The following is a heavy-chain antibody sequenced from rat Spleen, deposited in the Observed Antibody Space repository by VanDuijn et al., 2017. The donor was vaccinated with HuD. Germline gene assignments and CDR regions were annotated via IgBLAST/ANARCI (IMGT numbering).Heavy chain of an antibody. Sequence: QVQLKESGPGLVQPSQTLSLTCTVSGLSLTSNSVSWIRQPPGKGLEWMGVIWTGGGTASNSLLKSRLSISRDTSKSQVFLKMSSLQTEDTATYYCARDGGFDYWGQGVMVTVSS. V-gene: IGHV2-30*01. CDR2: IWTGGGT. CDR1: GLSLTSNS. CDR3: ARDGGFDY. J-gene: IGHJ2*01.